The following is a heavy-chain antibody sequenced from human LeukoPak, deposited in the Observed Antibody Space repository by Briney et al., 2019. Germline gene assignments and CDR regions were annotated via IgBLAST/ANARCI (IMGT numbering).Heavy chain of an antibody. CDR3: ARDLSGWYYAFDI. CDR1: GYTFTTYN. V-gene: IGHV1-2*02. J-gene: IGHJ3*02. D-gene: IGHD2-15*01. CDR2: INPNSGGT. Sequence: ASVKVSCKASGYTFTTYNINWVRQAPGQGLEWMGWINPNSGGTNYAQKFQGRVTMTRDTSISTAYMELSRLRSDDTAVYCCARDLSGWYYAFDIWGQGTMVTVSS.